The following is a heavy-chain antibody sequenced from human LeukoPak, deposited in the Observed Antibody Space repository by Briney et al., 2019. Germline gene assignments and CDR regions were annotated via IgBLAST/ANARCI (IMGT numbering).Heavy chain of an antibody. CDR1: GFTFSSYA. CDR2: ISYDGSNK. Sequence: GGSLRLSCAASGFTFSSYAMHWVRQAPGKGLEWVAVISYDGSNKYYADSMKGRFTISRDNSKNTLYLQMNSLRAEDTAVYYCASSVLSASSSDYWGQGTLVTVSS. CDR3: ASSVLSASSSDY. D-gene: IGHD4-23*01. V-gene: IGHV3-30*04. J-gene: IGHJ4*02.